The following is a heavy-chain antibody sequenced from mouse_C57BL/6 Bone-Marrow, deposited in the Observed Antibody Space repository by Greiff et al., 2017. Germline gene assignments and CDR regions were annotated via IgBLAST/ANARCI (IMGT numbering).Heavy chain of an antibody. Sequence: QVHVKQPGAELVKPGASVKMSCKASGYTFTSYWITWVKQRPGQGLEWIGDIYPGSGSTNYNEKFKSKATLTVDTSSSTAYMQLSSLTSEDSAVYYCAREGSLYYGYEDAMDYWGQGTSVTVSS. CDR3: AREGSLYYGYEDAMDY. D-gene: IGHD2-2*01. J-gene: IGHJ4*01. V-gene: IGHV1-55*01. CDR2: IYPGSGST. CDR1: GYTFTSYW.